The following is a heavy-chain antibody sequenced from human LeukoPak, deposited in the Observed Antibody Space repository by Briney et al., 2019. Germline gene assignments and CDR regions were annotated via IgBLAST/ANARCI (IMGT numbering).Heavy chain of an antibody. CDR2: IYHSGST. CDR3: ARGSSGWYSHLGY. J-gene: IGHJ4*02. CDR1: GYSISSGYY. D-gene: IGHD6-19*01. Sequence: SETLSLTCTVSGYSISSGYYWGWIRQPPGKGLEWIGSIYHSGSTYYNPSLKSRVTISVDTSKNQFSLKLSSVTAADTAVYYCARGSSGWYSHLGYWGQGTLVTVSS. V-gene: IGHV4-38-2*02.